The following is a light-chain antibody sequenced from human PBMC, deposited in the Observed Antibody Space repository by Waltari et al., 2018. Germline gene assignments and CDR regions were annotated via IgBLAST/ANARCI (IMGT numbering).Light chain of an antibody. V-gene: IGKV1-5*01. J-gene: IGKJ1*01. Sequence: DIQMTQSPSTLSASVGDRVTITCRASQSISSRLAWYQQKPGKGPKLLIYVASSLESGVPSRFSGSGSGTDFTLTISSLQPDDFATYYCQQYNSYPWTFGQGTKVEIK. CDR1: QSISSR. CDR3: QQYNSYPWT. CDR2: VAS.